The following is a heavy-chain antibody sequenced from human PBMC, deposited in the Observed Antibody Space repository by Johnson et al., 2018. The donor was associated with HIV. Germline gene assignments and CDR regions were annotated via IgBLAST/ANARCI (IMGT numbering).Heavy chain of an antibody. Sequence: VQLVESVGGLVKPGGSLRLSCAASGFTFSDYYMSWIRQAPGKGLEWVSYITSTGITVYYAASVKGRFTISRDNAKNSVYLQMNSLEAEDTAVYYCARAPEVRGVDAFDVWGQGTVVTVSS. CDR2: ITSTGITV. D-gene: IGHD3-10*01. J-gene: IGHJ3*01. V-gene: IGHV3-11*04. CDR1: GFTFSDYY. CDR3: ARAPEVRGVDAFDV.